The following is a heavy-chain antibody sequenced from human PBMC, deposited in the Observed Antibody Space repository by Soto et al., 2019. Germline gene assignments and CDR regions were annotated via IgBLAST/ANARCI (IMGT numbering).Heavy chain of an antibody. J-gene: IGHJ4*02. V-gene: IGHV4-34*01. D-gene: IGHD2-8*02. CDR3: ARDKITGLFDY. CDR2: INHSGST. CDR1: GGSFSGYS. Sequence: SETLSLTCAVYGGSFSGYSWTWIRQPPGTGLEWIGEINHSGSTNYNPSLKSRVTISVDTSKNQFSLRLTSVTSADTAVYYCARDKITGLFDYWGQGTLVTVSS.